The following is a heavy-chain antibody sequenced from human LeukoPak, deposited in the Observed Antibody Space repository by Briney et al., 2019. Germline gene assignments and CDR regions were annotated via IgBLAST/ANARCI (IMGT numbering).Heavy chain of an antibody. Sequence: PGGSLRLSCAASGFTFSSYGMHWVRQAPGKGLEWVAFIRYDGSNKYYADSVKGRFTISRDNSKNTLYLQMNSLRAEDTAVYYCAKGGGRQQLVPGDWGQGTLVTVSS. CDR1: GFTFSSYG. CDR2: IRYDGSNK. CDR3: AKGGGRQQLVPGD. V-gene: IGHV3-30*02. D-gene: IGHD6-13*01. J-gene: IGHJ4*02.